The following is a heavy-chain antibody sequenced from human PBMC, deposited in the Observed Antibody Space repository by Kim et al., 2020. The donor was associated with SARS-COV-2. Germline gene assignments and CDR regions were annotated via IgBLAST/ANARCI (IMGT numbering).Heavy chain of an antibody. Sequence: GGSLRLSCAASGFTFSTYAMYWVRQAPGKGLEWVAGISFDGSQKYYADSVKGRFTISRDKSKNTMYVQMDSLRPDDSAFYYCARRLYHHRGVYYPFYFCGHGALVSVSSETPSTATRSSPCCPAPGAPHRAKRPWG. D-gene: IGHD3-22*01. V-gene: IGHV3-30*04. J-gene: IGHJ5*02. CDR1: GFTFSTYA. CDR2: ISFDGSQK. CDR3: ARRLYHHRGVYYPFYFCGHGALVSVSSETPSTATRSSPCCPAPGAPHRAKRP.